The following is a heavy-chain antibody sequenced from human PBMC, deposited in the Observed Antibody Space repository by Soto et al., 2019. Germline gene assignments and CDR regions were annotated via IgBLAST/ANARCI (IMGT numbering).Heavy chain of an antibody. CDR2: FFVTGRI. Sequence: SETLSLTCTVSGDSIRGYSWSWIRQPAGQGLESLGRFFVTGRINYNPSLKSRVTMSLDTSTNQLSLRLTSVTAADTAVYFCARGLGRYFDLWGRGTLVTVSS. CDR1: GDSIRGYS. J-gene: IGHJ2*01. V-gene: IGHV4-4*07. D-gene: IGHD3-16*01. CDR3: ARGLGRYFDL.